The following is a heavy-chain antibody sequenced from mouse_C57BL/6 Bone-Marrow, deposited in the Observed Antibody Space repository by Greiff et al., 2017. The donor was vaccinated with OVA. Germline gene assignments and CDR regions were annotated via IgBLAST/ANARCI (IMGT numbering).Heavy chain of an antibody. CDR3: TRLDYGSTLDY. V-gene: IGHV1-15*01. Sequence: QVQLQQSGAELVRPGASVTLSCKASGYTFTDYEMHWVKQTPVHGLEWIGAIDPETGGTAYNQKFMGKAILTADKSSSTAYMELRSLTSEDSAVYYCTRLDYGSTLDYWGQGTTLTVSA. CDR2: IDPETGGT. J-gene: IGHJ2*01. CDR1: GYTFTDYE. D-gene: IGHD1-1*01.